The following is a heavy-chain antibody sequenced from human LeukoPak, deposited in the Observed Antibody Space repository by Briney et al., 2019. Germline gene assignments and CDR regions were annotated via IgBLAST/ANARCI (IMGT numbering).Heavy chain of an antibody. CDR1: GFTFSDYY. Sequence: PGGSLRLSCAASGFTFSDYYMSWIRRAPGKGLEWVSYISSSGSTIYYADSVKGRFTISRDNAKNSLYLQMNSLRAEDTAVYYCAREVGSWYSRDYMDVWGKGTTVTVSS. D-gene: IGHD6-13*01. CDR2: ISSSGSTI. CDR3: AREVGSWYSRDYMDV. J-gene: IGHJ6*03. V-gene: IGHV3-11*04.